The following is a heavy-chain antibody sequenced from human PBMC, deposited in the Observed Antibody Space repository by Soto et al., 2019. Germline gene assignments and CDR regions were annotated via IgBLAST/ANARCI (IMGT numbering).Heavy chain of an antibody. CDR1: GFTFSSYA. CDR2: ISSNGGST. D-gene: IGHD4-17*01. V-gene: IGHV3-64*01. J-gene: IGHJ3*02. CDR3: ARSTVDDYGRFDI. Sequence: GGSLRLSCAASGFTFSSYAMHWVRQAPGKGLEYVSAISSNGGSTYYANSVKGRFTISRDNSKNTLYLQMGSLRAEDMAVYYCARSTVDDYGRFDIWGQGTMVTVSS.